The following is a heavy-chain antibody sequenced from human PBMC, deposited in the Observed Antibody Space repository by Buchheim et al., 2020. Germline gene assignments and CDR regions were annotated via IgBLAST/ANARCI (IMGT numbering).Heavy chain of an antibody. D-gene: IGHD3-22*01. CDR1: GFTFSSYA. CDR2: ISYDGSNK. V-gene: IGHV3-30-3*01. CDR3: ARSYYYYDSSGYSNY. J-gene: IGHJ4*02. Sequence: QVQLVESGGGVVQPGRSLRLSCAASGFTFSSYAMHWVRQAPGKGLEWVAVISYDGSNKYYADSVKGRFTISRDNSKTTLHLQMNSLRAEDTAVYYCARSYYYYDSSGYSNYWGQGTL.